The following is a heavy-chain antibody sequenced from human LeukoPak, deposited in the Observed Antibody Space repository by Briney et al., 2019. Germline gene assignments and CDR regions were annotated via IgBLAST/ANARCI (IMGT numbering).Heavy chain of an antibody. Sequence: GGSLRLSCAASGFTFSSYSMNWVRQAPGKGLEWVSSISSSSSYIYYADSVKGRFTISRDNAKNSLYLQMNSLRAEDTAAYCARVYLERLTAGYFDHWGQGTWVTVSP. CDR1: GFTFSSYS. CDR3: ARVYLERLTAGYFDH. V-gene: IGHV3-21*01. J-gene: IGHJ4*02. D-gene: IGHD2-8*01. CDR2: ISSSSSYI.